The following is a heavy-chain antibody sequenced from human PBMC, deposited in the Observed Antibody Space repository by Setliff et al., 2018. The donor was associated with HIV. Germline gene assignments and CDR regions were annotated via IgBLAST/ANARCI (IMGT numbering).Heavy chain of an antibody. CDR2: INTGNANT. CDR1: GYTFTSYT. J-gene: IGHJ2*01. Sequence: ASVKVSCKASGYTFTSYTIHWVRQAPGQRLEWMGWINTGNANTKYSQKFQDRVTITRDTSARTAYMELSSLRSEDTAVYYCARDGRVLLWFGELAWYFDLWGRGTLVTVSS. D-gene: IGHD3-10*01. CDR3: ARDGRVLLWFGELAWYFDL. V-gene: IGHV1-3*04.